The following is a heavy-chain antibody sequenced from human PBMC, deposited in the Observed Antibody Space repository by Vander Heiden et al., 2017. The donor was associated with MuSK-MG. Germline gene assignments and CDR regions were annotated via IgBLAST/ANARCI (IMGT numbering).Heavy chain of an antibody. J-gene: IGHJ5*02. D-gene: IGHD3-9*01. CDR3: ASLRYFDCNWFDP. V-gene: IGHV4-39*01. Sequence: QLQLQESGPGLVKPSETLSLTCTVSGGSISSSSYYWGWIRQPPGKGLEWIGSIYYSGSTYYNPSLKSRVTISVDTSKNQFSLKLSSVTAADTAVYYCASLRYFDCNWFDPWGQGTLVTVSS. CDR2: IYYSGST. CDR1: GGSISSSSYY.